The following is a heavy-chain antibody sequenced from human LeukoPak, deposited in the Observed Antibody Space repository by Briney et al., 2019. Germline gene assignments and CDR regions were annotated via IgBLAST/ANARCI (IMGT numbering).Heavy chain of an antibody. D-gene: IGHD3-3*01. CDR3: ARVSGYDYYYYMDV. J-gene: IGHJ6*03. V-gene: IGHV1-18*01. Sequence: ASVKVSCKASGYTFTSYGISWVRQAPGQGLEWMGWISAYNGNTNYAQKLQGRVTMTTDTSTSTAYMELRSLRSDDTAVYYCARVSGYDYYYYMDVWGKGTTVTISS. CDR2: ISAYNGNT. CDR1: GYTFTSYG.